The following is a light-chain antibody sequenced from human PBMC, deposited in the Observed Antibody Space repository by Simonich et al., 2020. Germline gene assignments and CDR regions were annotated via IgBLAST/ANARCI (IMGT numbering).Light chain of an antibody. CDR2: WAS. J-gene: IGKJ2*01. CDR1: QSVLYSSNNKNY. V-gene: IGKV4-1*01. Sequence: DIVMTQSPDSLAVSLGESATINCKSSQSVLYSSNNKNYLACYQQKPGQPPKLLIYWASTRESGVPDRFSGSGSGTEFTLTISSMQSEDFAVYYCQQYNNWPPYTFGQGTKLEIK. CDR3: QQYNNWPPYT.